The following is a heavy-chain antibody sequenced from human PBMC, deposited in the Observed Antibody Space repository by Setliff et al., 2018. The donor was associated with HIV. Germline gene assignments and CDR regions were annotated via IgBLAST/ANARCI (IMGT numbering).Heavy chain of an antibody. D-gene: IGHD6-19*01. V-gene: IGHV3-7*01. Sequence: PGGSLRLSCAASGFTFSSYWMTWVRQAPGKGLEWVANIKQDGSEKYYVGSVEGRFTISRDNADNSLYLQMNSLRAEDTAVYYCARYALAVPGYHNAFDIWGQGTMVTVSS. CDR3: ARYALAVPGYHNAFDI. CDR2: IKQDGSEK. J-gene: IGHJ3*02. CDR1: GFTFSSYW.